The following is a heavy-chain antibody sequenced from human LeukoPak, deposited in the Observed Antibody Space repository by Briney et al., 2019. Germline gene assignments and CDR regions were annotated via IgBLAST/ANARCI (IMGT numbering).Heavy chain of an antibody. CDR1: GGSISSGGYY. V-gene: IGHV4-30-2*01. Sequence: SETLSLTCTVSGGSISSGGYYWSWIRQPPGKGLEWIGYIYHSGSTYYNPSLKSRVTMSVDTSKNQFSLKLSSVTAADTAVYYCARSTNIVVVPPAISARAFDIWGQGTMVTVSS. J-gene: IGHJ3*02. CDR2: IYHSGST. D-gene: IGHD2-2*02. CDR3: ARSTNIVVVPPAISARAFDI.